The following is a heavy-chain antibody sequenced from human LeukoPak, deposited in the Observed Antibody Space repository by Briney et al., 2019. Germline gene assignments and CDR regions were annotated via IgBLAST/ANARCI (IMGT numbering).Heavy chain of an antibody. CDR1: GFTVSSNE. CDR2: IYSGGTI. Sequence: PGGSLRPSCAASGFTVSSNEMSWVRQAPGKGLEWVSVIYSGGTIYYADSVKGRFTISRDNSRNTLYLQMNSLRAEDTAVYYCARDGGSYSNLDYWGQGTLVTVSS. D-gene: IGHD1-26*01. CDR3: ARDGGSYSNLDY. V-gene: IGHV3-66*01. J-gene: IGHJ4*02.